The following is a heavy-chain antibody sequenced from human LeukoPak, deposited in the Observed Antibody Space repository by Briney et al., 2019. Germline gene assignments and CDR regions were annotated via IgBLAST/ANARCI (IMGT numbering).Heavy chain of an antibody. V-gene: IGHV3-7*03. CDR2: IKQDGSEK. CDR3: SKLEYSGGNNALWGVFDM. J-gene: IGHJ3*02. D-gene: IGHD4-23*01. Sequence: GGSLRLSCAASGFTFSSYWMTWVRQAPGKGLEWVANIKQDGSEKYYVDSVTGRFTISRDSAKNSLSLQMNSLRAEDTAVYYCSKLEYSGGNNALWGVFDMWGQGTMVTVSS. CDR1: GFTFSSYW.